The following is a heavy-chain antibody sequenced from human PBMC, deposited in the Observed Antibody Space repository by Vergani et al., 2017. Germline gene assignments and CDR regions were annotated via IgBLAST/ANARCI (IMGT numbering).Heavy chain of an antibody. J-gene: IGHJ6*03. CDR1: GYTFTSYA. D-gene: IGHD2-8*01. CDR3: ARGPVCERYYYYYYMDV. Sequence: QVQLVQSGAEVKKPGASVKVSCKASGYTFTSYAMNWVRQAPGQGLEWMGWINTNTGNPTYAQGFTGRFVFSLDTSVSTAYLQISSLKAEDTAVYYCARGPVCERYYYYYYMDVWGKGTTVTVSS. V-gene: IGHV7-4-1*02. CDR2: INTNTGNP.